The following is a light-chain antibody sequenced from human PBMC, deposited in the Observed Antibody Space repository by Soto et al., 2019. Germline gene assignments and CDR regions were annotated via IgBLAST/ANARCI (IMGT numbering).Light chain of an antibody. V-gene: IGLV2-11*01. CDR2: DVS. J-gene: IGLJ2*01. CDR3: CSYAGGFTLV. Sequence: QSVLTHPRSVSGSPGKSVTLSCTGTSSDVGGYNYVSWYQQHPGKAPKLMIYDVSKLPSGVPDRFSGSKSGNTASLTISGLQAEDEADYYCCSYAGGFTLVFGGGTKLTVL. CDR1: SSDVGGYNY.